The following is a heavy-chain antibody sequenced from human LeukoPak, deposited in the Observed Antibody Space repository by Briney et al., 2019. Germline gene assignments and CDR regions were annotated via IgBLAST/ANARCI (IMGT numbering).Heavy chain of an antibody. CDR3: AKEKLGYCSGGSCHLFDY. D-gene: IGHD2-15*01. J-gene: IGHJ4*02. Sequence: GGSLRLSCAASGFTFSSYGMHWVRQAPGKGLEWVAVISYDGSNKYYADSVKGRFTISRDNPKNTLYLQMNSLRAEDTAVYYCAKEKLGYCSGGSCHLFDYWGQGTLVTVSS. CDR2: ISYDGSNK. V-gene: IGHV3-30*18. CDR1: GFTFSSYG.